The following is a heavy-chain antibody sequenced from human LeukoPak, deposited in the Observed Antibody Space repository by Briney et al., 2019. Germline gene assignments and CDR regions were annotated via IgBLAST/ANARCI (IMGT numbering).Heavy chain of an antibody. CDR2: IRYDGSNK. CDR3: AKGPRDYYDSSGYYRYYYYYYMDV. D-gene: IGHD3-22*01. CDR1: GFTFSSYG. V-gene: IGHV3-30*02. Sequence: GGSLRLSCAASGFTFSSYGMHWVRQAPGKGLEWVAFIRYDGSNKYYADSVKGRFTISRDNSKNTLYLQMNSLRAEDTAVYYCAKGPRDYYDSSGYYRYYYYYYMDVWGKGTTVTVSS. J-gene: IGHJ6*03.